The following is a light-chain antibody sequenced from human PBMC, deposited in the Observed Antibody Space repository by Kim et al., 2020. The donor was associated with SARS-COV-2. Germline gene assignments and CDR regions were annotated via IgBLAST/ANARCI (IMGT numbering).Light chain of an antibody. Sequence: EIVMTQSPATLSVSPGERATVSCRASKSVGSNLAWYQQRPGRAPRLLIYGASNRATGIPARFSGSGSGTEFTLTISSLQSEDFAVYYCQQYDDWLLISFGQGTRLDIK. CDR2: GAS. CDR1: KSVGSN. CDR3: QQYDDWLLIS. V-gene: IGKV3-15*01. J-gene: IGKJ5*01.